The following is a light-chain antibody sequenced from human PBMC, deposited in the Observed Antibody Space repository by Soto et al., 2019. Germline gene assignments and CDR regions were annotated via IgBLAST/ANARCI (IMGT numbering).Light chain of an antibody. CDR3: QQYSSYPRT. Sequence: DIQMTHSPSTLSASVGDRVTITCRASQSISTWLAWYQQKPGKAPKLLIYDAFRLESGVPSRFSGSGSGTEFTLTISSLQPDDFATYYCQQYSSYPRTFGQGTKVDIK. CDR1: QSISTW. J-gene: IGKJ1*01. V-gene: IGKV1-5*01. CDR2: DAF.